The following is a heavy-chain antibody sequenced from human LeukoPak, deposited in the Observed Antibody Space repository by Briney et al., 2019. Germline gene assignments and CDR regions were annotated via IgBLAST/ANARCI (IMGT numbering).Heavy chain of an antibody. CDR3: AAFGVAGLYYFDY. J-gene: IGHJ4*02. V-gene: IGHV1-18*01. CDR2: ISGYNGNT. Sequence: ASVKVSCKASGYTFTNYGLSWVRQAPGHGLEWLGWISGYNGNTNFAQKFQDRVTMTTDTSTSTAYMELGSLRSDDTAVYYCAAFGVAGLYYFDYWGQGTLVTVSS. CDR1: GYTFTNYG. D-gene: IGHD6-19*01.